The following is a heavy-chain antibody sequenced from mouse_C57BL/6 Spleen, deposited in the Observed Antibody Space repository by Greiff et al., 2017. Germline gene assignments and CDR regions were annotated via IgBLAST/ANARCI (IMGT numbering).Heavy chain of an antibody. CDR3: AIGDYGSSYGGYFDV. V-gene: IGHV1-80*01. CDR2: IYPGDGDT. J-gene: IGHJ1*03. D-gene: IGHD1-1*01. Sequence: VKLMESGAELVTPGASVKISCKASGYAFSSYWMNWVKQRPGKGLGWIGQIYPGDGDTNYNGKFKGKATLTADKSSSTAYMHLSSLTSEDFAVYFCAIGDYGSSYGGYFDVWGTGTTVTVSS. CDR1: GYAFSSYW.